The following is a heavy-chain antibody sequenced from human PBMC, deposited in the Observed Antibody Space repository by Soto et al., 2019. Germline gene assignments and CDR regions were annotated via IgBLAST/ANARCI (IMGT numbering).Heavy chain of an antibody. CDR2: IIPTFNTT. CDR3: AGGFQRRAYFDY. D-gene: IGHD6-25*01. CDR1: GGTFSSST. V-gene: IGHV1-69*01. Sequence: QVQLVQSGAAVKKPGSSVKVSCKASGGTFSSSTITWVRQAPGQGLEWMGGIIPTFNTTNYAQKFQGRVTITADESTSTAYTELSSLRSEDTAVYYCAGGFQRRAYFDYCGQGAMVTVSS. J-gene: IGHJ4*02.